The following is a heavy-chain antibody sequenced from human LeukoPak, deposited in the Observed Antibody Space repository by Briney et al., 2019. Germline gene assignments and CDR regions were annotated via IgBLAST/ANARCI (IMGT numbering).Heavy chain of an antibody. J-gene: IGHJ4*02. D-gene: IGHD3-10*01. Sequence: SETLSLTCAVYGGSFSGYYWSWIRQPPGKGLEWIGEINHSGSTNYNPSLKSRVTISVDTSKNQFSLKLSSVTAADTAVYYCARLRSLYYYGSGSYSHFDHWGQGTLVTVSS. CDR1: GGSFSGYY. CDR3: ARLRSLYYYGSGSYSHFDH. CDR2: INHSGST. V-gene: IGHV4-34*01.